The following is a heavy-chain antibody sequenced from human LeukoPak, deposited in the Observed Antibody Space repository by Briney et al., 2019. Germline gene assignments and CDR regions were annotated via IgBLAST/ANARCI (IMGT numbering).Heavy chain of an antibody. D-gene: IGHD3-16*01. J-gene: IGHJ5*02. CDR2: IYYSGST. CDR3: ASHRGNTNWSDP. V-gene: IGHV4-30-4*08. Sequence: KTSQTLSLTCTVSGGSISSGDYYWSWIRQPPGKGLEWIGYIYYSGSTYYNPSLKSRVNISVDTSKNQFSLKLSSVTAADTAVYYCASHRGNTNWSDPWGQGTLVTVSS. CDR1: GGSISSGDYY.